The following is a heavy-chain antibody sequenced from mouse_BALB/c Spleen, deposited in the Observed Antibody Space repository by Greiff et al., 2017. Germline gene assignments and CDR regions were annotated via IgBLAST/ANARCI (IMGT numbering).Heavy chain of an antibody. V-gene: IGHV8-11*01. CDR1: GFSLSTYGIG. CDR2: IWWNDNK. J-gene: IGHJ2*01. Sequence: QVTLKVSGPGILQPSQTLSLTCSFSGFSLSTYGIGVGWIRQPSGKGLEWLAHIWWNDNKYYNTALKSRLTISKDTSNNQVFLKIASVDTADTATYYCARIAYYDYDFDYWGQGTTLTVSS. CDR3: ARIAYYDYDFDY. D-gene: IGHD2-4*01.